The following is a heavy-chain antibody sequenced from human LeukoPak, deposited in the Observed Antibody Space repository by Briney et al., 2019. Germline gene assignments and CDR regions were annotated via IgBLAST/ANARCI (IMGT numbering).Heavy chain of an antibody. V-gene: IGHV3-30-3*01. J-gene: IGHJ6*02. D-gene: IGHD6-6*01. CDR1: GFTFSSYA. Sequence: GGSLRLSCAASGFTFSSYAMHWVRQAPGKGLEWVAVISYDGSNKYYADSVKGRFTISRDNSKNTLYLQMNSLRAEDTAVYYCASHLARIAARLGYYYYGMDVWGQGTTVTVSS. CDR2: ISYDGSNK. CDR3: ASHLARIAARLGYYYYGMDV.